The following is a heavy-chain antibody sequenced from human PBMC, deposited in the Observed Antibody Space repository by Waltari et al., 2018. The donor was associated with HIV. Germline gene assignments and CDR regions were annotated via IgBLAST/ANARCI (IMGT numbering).Heavy chain of an antibody. CDR1: GYSFSDYY. Sequence: QAQLVQSGAEVKKPGASMKVFCKASGYSFSDYYLHWVRQAPGQGLEWLGLLSTNSVGTNSAQNVQCRATITKDTSITTAYLELNRLTSDDTAVYYCVREGRGITAAPGAFDIWGQGTMVNVAS. J-gene: IGHJ3*02. CDR2: LSTNSVGT. V-gene: IGHV1-2*06. CDR3: VREGRGITAAPGAFDI. D-gene: IGHD3-10*01.